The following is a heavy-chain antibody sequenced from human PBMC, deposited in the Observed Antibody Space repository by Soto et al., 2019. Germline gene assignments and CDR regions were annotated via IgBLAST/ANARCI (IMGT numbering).Heavy chain of an antibody. V-gene: IGHV4-31*03. CDR3: ARVDHRGYFAILTDY. CDR2: IYDSVNT. CDR1: GDSLSSGGHY. D-gene: IGHD3-9*01. J-gene: IGHJ4*02. Sequence: PSETLSLTCTVSGDSLSSGGHYWSSIRQHPGKGLEWIGHIYDSVNTYYSPSLRSRVTISADMSKNQFSLNLRSVTAADTAVYYCARVDHRGYFAILTDYWGQGTLVTVYS.